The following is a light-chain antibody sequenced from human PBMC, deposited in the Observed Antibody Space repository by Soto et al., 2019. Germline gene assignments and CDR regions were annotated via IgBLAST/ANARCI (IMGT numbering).Light chain of an antibody. Sequence: QAVVIQESSLSVSPGGTVTLTCGLRSAPISTTYYPAWYQQTPGQAPRTLIYSTNTRSSGVPDRFSGSIRGNKAALTITGAQAEDEAEYHCVLYMGSGAYLFGPGIKVTVL. CDR3: VLYMGSGAYL. V-gene: IGLV8-61*01. J-gene: IGLJ1*01. CDR2: STN. CDR1: SAPISTTYY.